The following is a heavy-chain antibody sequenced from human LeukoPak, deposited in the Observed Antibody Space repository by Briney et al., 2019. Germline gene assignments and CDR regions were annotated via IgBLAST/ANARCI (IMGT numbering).Heavy chain of an antibody. Sequence: SETLSLTCTVSGGSVSSTSYFWSWIRQPPGKGLEWIGHIYYSGSTNYNPSLKSRVTISVDTSKNQFSLKVSSVTAADTAVYYCARLQTWGYFDYWGQGTLVTVPS. CDR1: GGSVSSTSYF. V-gene: IGHV4-61*01. J-gene: IGHJ4*02. D-gene: IGHD7-27*01. CDR3: ARLQTWGYFDY. CDR2: IYYSGST.